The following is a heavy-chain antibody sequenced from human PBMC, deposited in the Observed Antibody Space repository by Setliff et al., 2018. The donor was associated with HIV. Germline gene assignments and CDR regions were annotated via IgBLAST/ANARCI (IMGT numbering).Heavy chain of an antibody. Sequence: ASVKVSCKASGYTFTSYDINWVRQATGQGLEWMGWMNPNSGNTGYAQKFQGRVTITRNTSISTAYMELSSLRSEDTAVYYCARRYGRYYYYYMDVWGKGTKVTVS. D-gene: IGHD3-10*01. J-gene: IGHJ6*03. CDR1: GYTFTSYD. CDR3: ARRYGRYYYYYMDV. CDR2: MNPNSGNT. V-gene: IGHV1-8*03.